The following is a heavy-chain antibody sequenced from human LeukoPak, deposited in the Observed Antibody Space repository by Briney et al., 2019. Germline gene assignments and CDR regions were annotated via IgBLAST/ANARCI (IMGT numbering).Heavy chain of an antibody. CDR1: GYTYTGYY. D-gene: IGHD1-1*01. Sequence: SEKLFYKASGYTYTGYYMHWAPHAPGQGLEWMGWINPNSGGTIYAQKFQGRVTMTRDTSISTAYMELSRLRSDDTAVYYCARLVLRAGTTNEQLETTPNWFDPWGQGTLVTVSS. CDR3: ARLVLRAGTTNEQLETTPNWFDP. CDR2: INPNSGGT. V-gene: IGHV1-2*02. J-gene: IGHJ5*02.